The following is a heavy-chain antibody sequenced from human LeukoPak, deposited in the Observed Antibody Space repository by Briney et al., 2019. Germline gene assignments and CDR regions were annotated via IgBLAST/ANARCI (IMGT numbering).Heavy chain of an antibody. CDR2: ISWNSGSI. J-gene: IGHJ4*02. V-gene: IGHV3-9*01. CDR1: GFTFSSYA. CDR3: AKAVLGYSSGWYYFDY. D-gene: IGHD6-19*01. Sequence: PGGSLRLSCAASGFTFSSYAMSWVRQAPGKGLEWVSGISWNSGSIGYADSVKGRFTISRDNAKNSLYLQMNSLRAEDTALYYCAKAVLGYSSGWYYFDYWGQGTLVTVSS.